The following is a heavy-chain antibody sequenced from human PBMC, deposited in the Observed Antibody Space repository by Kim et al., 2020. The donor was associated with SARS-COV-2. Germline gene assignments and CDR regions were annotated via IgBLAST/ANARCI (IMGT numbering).Heavy chain of an antibody. Sequence: GGSLRLSCAASGFTFSSYGMHWVRQVPGKGLEWVAVIWYDGSNKYYADSVKGRFTISRDNSKNTLYLQMNSLRAEDTAVYYCAKDRGQDYYYYGMDVWGQGTTVTVSS. CDR2: IWYDGSNK. V-gene: IGHV3-33*06. J-gene: IGHJ6*02. D-gene: IGHD3-10*01. CDR1: GFTFSSYG. CDR3: AKDRGQDYYYYGMDV.